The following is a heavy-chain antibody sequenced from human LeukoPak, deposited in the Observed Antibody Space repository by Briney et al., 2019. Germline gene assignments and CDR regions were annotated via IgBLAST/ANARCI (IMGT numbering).Heavy chain of an antibody. Sequence: GRSLRLSCAASGFTFSSYGMHWVRQAPGKGLVWVSHINTDGSSTNYADSVKGRFTISRDNARNTLYLQMNSLRAEDTAVYYCAKVGRESSGYYYYYYYYMDVWGKGTTVTVS. V-gene: IGHV3-74*01. D-gene: IGHD3-22*01. J-gene: IGHJ6*03. CDR2: INTDGSST. CDR3: AKVGRESSGYYYYYYYYMDV. CDR1: GFTFSSYG.